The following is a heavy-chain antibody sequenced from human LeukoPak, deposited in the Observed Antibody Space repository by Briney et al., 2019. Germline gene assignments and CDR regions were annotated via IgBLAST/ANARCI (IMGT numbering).Heavy chain of an antibody. CDR1: GSTFSSYS. CDR3: ARGVVVGSLSLDY. Sequence: GASVKVSCKASGSTFSSYSISWVRQAPGQGLEWMGGIIPIFGTANYAQKFQGRVTITTDESTSTAYMELSSLRSEDTALYYCARGVVVGSLSLDYWGQGTLVTVSS. CDR2: IIPIFGTA. D-gene: IGHD2-15*01. J-gene: IGHJ4*02. V-gene: IGHV1-69*05.